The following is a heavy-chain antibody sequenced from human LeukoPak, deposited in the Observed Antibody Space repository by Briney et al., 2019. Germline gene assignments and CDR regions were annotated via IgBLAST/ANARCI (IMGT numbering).Heavy chain of an antibody. CDR1: GFTFSDYY. CDR3: ASTTVTTYY. D-gene: IGHD4-11*01. Sequence: PGGSLRLSCAASGFTFSDYYMSWIRQPPGKGLEWVSYISSSGTTIYYADSVRGRFTVSRDNAKNSLYLQMDSLSAEDTAVYYCASTTVTTYYWGQGTLVTVSS. V-gene: IGHV3-11*01. J-gene: IGHJ4*02. CDR2: ISSSGTTI.